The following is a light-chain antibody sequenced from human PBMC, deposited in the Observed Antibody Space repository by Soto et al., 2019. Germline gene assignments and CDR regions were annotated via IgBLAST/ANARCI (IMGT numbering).Light chain of an antibody. CDR2: GAS. CDR1: QSVSSNF. Sequence: EIVLTQSPGTLSLSPGERATLSFRASQSVSSNFLAWYQQKPGQAPRLLXYGASSRATGIPSRFSGSGSGTEFTLTISSLQPDDFATYYCQQYNSYSPWTFGQGTKVDIK. V-gene: IGKV3-20*01. CDR3: QQYNSYSPWT. J-gene: IGKJ1*01.